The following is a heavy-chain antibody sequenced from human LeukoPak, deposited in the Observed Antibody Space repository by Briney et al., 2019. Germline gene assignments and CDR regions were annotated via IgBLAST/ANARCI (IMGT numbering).Heavy chain of an antibody. Sequence: GASVKVSCKASGYTFTSYDINWVRQATGQGLEWMGWMNPNSGNTGYSQKFRGRGTITRNTSISTAYMELSSLRSEDTAVYYCARALSSSSWYYFDYWGQGTLVTVSS. CDR2: MNPNSGNT. V-gene: IGHV1-8*03. D-gene: IGHD6-13*01. CDR3: ARALSSSSWYYFDY. CDR1: GYTFTSYD. J-gene: IGHJ4*02.